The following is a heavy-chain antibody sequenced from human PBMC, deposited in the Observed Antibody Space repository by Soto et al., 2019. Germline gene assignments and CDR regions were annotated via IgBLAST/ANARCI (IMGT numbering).Heavy chain of an antibody. J-gene: IGHJ4*02. D-gene: IGHD2-2*01. Sequence: AXTLTRDWTVAGGLTSISSDYWGWIHQPPGKGLEWIGSIYYSGSTDYNPSLKSRVTISVDTSKNQFSLKLSSVTAADTAVYYCARHPYCGSTSCYPTYQIESWGKGTLVTVSS. CDR2: IYYSGST. CDR3: ARHPYCGSTSCYPTYQIES. V-gene: IGHV4-39*01. CDR1: GGLTSISSDY.